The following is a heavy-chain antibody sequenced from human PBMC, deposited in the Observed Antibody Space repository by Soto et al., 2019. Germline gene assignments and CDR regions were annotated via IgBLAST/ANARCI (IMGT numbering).Heavy chain of an antibody. V-gene: IGHV3-21*01. CDR2: IVSDSSSSYI. CDR3: ATDGWNYGSGYFDY. Sequence: NPGGSLRLSCAASGFTFSNYWMHWVRQAPGKGLVWVSRIVSDSSSSYISYTDSVKGRFTISRDNAKNSLYLQMNSLRAEDTAVYYCATDGWNYGSGYFDYWGQGTLVTVSS. J-gene: IGHJ4*02. D-gene: IGHD3-10*01. CDR1: GFTFSNYW.